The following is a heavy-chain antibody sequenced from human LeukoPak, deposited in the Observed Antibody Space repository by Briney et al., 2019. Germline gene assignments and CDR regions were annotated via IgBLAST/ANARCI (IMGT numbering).Heavy chain of an antibody. CDR3: TRGQQLVGD. D-gene: IGHD6-13*01. Sequence: GGSLRLSCAASGFTFSSYWMPWFRQAPGKGLVWVSRINPDGGSTAYADSVKGRFTISRDNAKNTLYLQMNSLRVEDTAVYYCTRGQQLVGDWGQGTLVTVSS. V-gene: IGHV3-74*01. CDR2: INPDGGST. J-gene: IGHJ4*02. CDR1: GFTFSSYW.